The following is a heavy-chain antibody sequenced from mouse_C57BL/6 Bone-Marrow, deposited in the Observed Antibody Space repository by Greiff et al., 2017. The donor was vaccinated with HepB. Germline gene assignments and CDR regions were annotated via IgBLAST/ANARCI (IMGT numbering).Heavy chain of an antibody. D-gene: IGHD2-12*01. Sequence: EVQLQQSGPELVKPGASVKIPCKASGYTFTDYNMDWVKQSHGKSLEWIGVINPNNGGTIYNQKFKGKATLTVDKSSSTAYMELRSLTSEDTAVYYCARGHYSAWFAYWGQGTLVTVSA. CDR1: GYTFTDYN. CDR2: INPNNGGT. CDR3: ARGHYSAWFAY. J-gene: IGHJ3*01. V-gene: IGHV1-18*01.